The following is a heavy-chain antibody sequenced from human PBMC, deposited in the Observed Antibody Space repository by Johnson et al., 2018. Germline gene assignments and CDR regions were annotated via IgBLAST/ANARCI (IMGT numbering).Heavy chain of an antibody. CDR3: ARGRSPYYYVFDI. Sequence: QVQLQESGPGLVKPSETLSLTCHVSGGSISSNYWTWIRQPPGKGLEWIGYIYYSGCTNYNPSLESRLTISVDTSKNQFSLKLSFVTAADTAVYYCARGRSPYYYVFDIWGQGTMVIVSS. CDR2: IYYSGCT. CDR1: GGSISSNY. D-gene: IGHD3-22*01. V-gene: IGHV4-59*01. J-gene: IGHJ3*02.